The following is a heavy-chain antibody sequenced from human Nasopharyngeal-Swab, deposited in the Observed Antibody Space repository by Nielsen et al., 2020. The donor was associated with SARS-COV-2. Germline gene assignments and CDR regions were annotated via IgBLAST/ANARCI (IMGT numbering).Heavy chain of an antibody. CDR3: ARDRSGETGTVGAD. D-gene: IGHD1-7*01. J-gene: IGHJ4*02. CDR1: GFNFNNYW. CDR2: IKSDGSTT. Sequence: GGSLRLSCAASGFNFNNYWMHWVRQAPGKELVWVSRIKSDGSTTDYADSVKGRFTISRDNAKNTIYLQMKSLRADDTAMYFCARDRSGETGTVGADWGQGTLVTVSS. V-gene: IGHV3-74*01.